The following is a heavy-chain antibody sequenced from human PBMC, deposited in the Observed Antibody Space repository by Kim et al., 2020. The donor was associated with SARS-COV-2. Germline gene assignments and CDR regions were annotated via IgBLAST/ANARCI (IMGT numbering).Heavy chain of an antibody. D-gene: IGHD5-12*01. Sequence: GESLKISCKGSGYRFTSYWISWVRQIPGKGLEWMGRIDPSDSYTNYSPSFQGHVTISADKSISTAYLQWSSLKASDTAMYYCASSIRWLQFNVGLGYYGMDVWGQGTTVTVSS. V-gene: IGHV5-10-1*01. CDR1: GYRFTSYW. CDR3: ASSIRWLQFNVGLGYYGMDV. J-gene: IGHJ6*02. CDR2: IDPSDSYT.